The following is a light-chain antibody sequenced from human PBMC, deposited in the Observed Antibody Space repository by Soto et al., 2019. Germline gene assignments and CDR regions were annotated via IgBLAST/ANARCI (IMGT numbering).Light chain of an antibody. Sequence: QSALTQPASVSGSPGQSITISCTGTSSDIGASNYVSWYQQRPGKAPKLMIYDVSNRPSGVSNRFSGSKSGNTASLTISGLQAEDEADYYCSSYTTLSTLGVFGSWTKLTVL. CDR3: SSYTTLSTLGV. J-gene: IGLJ1*01. V-gene: IGLV2-14*03. CDR2: DVS. CDR1: SSDIGASNY.